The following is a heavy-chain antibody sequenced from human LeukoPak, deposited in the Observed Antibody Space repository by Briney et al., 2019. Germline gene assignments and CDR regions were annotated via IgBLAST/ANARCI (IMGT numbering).Heavy chain of an antibody. Sequence: SETLSLTCTVSGGSISSYYWSWIRQPPGKGLEWIGYIYYSGSTNYNPSLKGRVTISVDTSKNQFSLKLSSVTAADTAVYYCARGYSAFDPTYFDYWGQGTLVTVSS. CDR3: ARGYSAFDPTYFDY. CDR1: GGSISSYY. CDR2: IYYSGST. J-gene: IGHJ4*02. D-gene: IGHD5-12*01. V-gene: IGHV4-59*01.